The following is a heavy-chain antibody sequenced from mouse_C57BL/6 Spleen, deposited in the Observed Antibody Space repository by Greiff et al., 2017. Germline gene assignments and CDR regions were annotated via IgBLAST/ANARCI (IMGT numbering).Heavy chain of an antibody. V-gene: IGHV5-4*01. J-gene: IGHJ1*03. CDR2: ISDGGSYT. Sequence: EVHLVESGGGLVKPGGSLKLSCAASGFTFSSYAMSWVRQTPEKRLEWVATISDGGSYTYYPDNVKGRFTISRDNAKNNLYLQMSHLKSEDTAMYYCARGEDYYGSSGYFDVWGTGTTVTVSS. CDR1: GFTFSSYA. CDR3: ARGEDYYGSSGYFDV. D-gene: IGHD1-1*01.